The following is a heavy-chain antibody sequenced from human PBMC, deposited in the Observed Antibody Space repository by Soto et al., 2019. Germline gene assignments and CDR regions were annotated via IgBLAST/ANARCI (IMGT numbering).Heavy chain of an antibody. J-gene: IGHJ5*02. D-gene: IGHD2-2*01. CDR1: GFTFSSYA. CDR3: AKDRSVVVPAAMGGSGGVFSQGFDP. Sequence: GGSLRLSCAASGFTFSSYAMSWVRQAPGKGLEWVSAISGSGGSTYYADSVKGRFTISRDNSKNTLYLQMNSLRAEDTAVYYCAKDRSVVVPAAMGGSGGVFSQGFDPWGQGTLVTVSS. CDR2: ISGSGGST. V-gene: IGHV3-23*01.